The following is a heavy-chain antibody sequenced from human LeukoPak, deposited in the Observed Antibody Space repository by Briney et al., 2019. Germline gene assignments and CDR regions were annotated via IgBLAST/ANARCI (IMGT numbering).Heavy chain of an antibody. V-gene: IGHV3-30*18. CDR3: AKLREPFDY. CDR2: ISYDGSNK. D-gene: IGHD1-14*01. Sequence: GGSLGLSCAASGFTFSSYGMHWVRQAPGKGLEWVAVISYDGSNKYYADSVKGRFTISRDNSKNTLYLQMNSLRAEDTAVYYCAKLREPFDYWGQGTLVTVSS. J-gene: IGHJ4*02. CDR1: GFTFSSYG.